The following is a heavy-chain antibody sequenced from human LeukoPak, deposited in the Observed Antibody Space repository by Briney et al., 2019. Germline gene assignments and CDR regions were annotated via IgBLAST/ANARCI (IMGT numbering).Heavy chain of an antibody. CDR3: VGGKGIRSWFDP. CDR1: GGSFSGYY. J-gene: IGHJ5*02. V-gene: IGHV4-34*01. CDR2: IYHSGST. D-gene: IGHD1-14*01. Sequence: SGTLSLTCAVYGGSFSGYYWSWIRPPPGKGLEWIGEIYHSGSTNYNPSLKSRVTISVDTSKNQLSPKLSSVTAADTAVYYCVGGKGIRSWFDPWGQGTLVTVSS.